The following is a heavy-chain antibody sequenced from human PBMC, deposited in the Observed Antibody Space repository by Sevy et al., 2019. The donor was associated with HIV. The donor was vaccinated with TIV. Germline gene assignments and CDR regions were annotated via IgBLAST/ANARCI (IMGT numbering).Heavy chain of an antibody. CDR3: ARNGQHSQQGGGGKDYYYYGMDV. V-gene: IGHV3-74*01. CDR1: GFTFSSYW. J-gene: IGHJ6*02. D-gene: IGHD6-13*01. Sequence: GGSLRLSCAASGFTFSSYWMHWVRQAPGKGLVWVSRINSDGSSTSYADSVKGRFTISRDNAKNTLYLQMNSLRAEDTAVYYGARNGQHSQQGGGGKDYYYYGMDVWGQGTTVTVSS. CDR2: INSDGSST.